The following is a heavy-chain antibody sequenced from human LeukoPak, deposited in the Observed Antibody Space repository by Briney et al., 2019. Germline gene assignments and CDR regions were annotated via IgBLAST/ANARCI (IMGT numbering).Heavy chain of an antibody. D-gene: IGHD3/OR15-3a*01. CDR1: GGSISSFY. V-gene: IGHV4-34*01. CDR2: INHSGST. J-gene: IGHJ3*01. CDR3: ARSRGRPDAFDF. Sequence: PSETLSLTCTVSGGSISSFYWSWIRQPPGKGLEWIGEINHSGSTNYNPSLKSRVTISVDTSKNQFSLKLNSVTAADTAVYYCARSRGRPDAFDFWGQGTMVTVSS.